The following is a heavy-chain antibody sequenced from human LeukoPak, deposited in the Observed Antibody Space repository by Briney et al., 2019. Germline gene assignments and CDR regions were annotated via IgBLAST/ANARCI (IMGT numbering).Heavy chain of an antibody. J-gene: IGHJ5*02. CDR3: ALQTALRTFDP. Sequence: PGGSLRLSCAASGFTVSSNYMSWVRQTPGKELEWVSVIYSGGSTYYADSVKGRFTISRDNSKNTLYLQMNSLRAEDTAVYYCALQTALRTFDPWGQGTLVTVSS. V-gene: IGHV3-66*01. D-gene: IGHD5-18*01. CDR2: IYSGGST. CDR1: GFTVSSNY.